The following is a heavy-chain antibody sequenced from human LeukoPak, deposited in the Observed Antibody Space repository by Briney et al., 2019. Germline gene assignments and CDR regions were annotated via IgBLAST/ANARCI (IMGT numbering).Heavy chain of an antibody. J-gene: IGHJ4*02. Sequence: PGGSLRLSCAASGFTFSSYWMHWVRQAPGKGLVWVSRINSDGSSTSYADSVKGRFTISRDNAKNTLYLQMNSLRAEDTAVYYCAKDDYGGWDNYWGQGTLVTVSS. V-gene: IGHV3-74*01. D-gene: IGHD4-23*01. CDR3: AKDDYGGWDNY. CDR2: INSDGSST. CDR1: GFTFSSYW.